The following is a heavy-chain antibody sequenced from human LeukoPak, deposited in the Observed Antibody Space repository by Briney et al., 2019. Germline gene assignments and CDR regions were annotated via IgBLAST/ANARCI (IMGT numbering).Heavy chain of an antibody. CDR3: ARDFCSGGSCYIEFDY. V-gene: IGHV1-46*01. D-gene: IGHD2-15*01. CDR1: GYTLTSYY. Sequence: GASVKVSCKASGYTLTSYYMHWVRQAPGQGLEWMGIINPSGGSTSYAQKFQGRVTMTRDTSTSTVYMELSSLRSEDTAVYYCARDFCSGGSCYIEFDYWGQGTLVTVSS. CDR2: INPSGGST. J-gene: IGHJ4*02.